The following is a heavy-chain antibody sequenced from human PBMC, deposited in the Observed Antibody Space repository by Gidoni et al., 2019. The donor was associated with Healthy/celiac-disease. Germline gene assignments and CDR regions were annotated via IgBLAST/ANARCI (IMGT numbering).Heavy chain of an antibody. CDR2: IIPIFGTA. J-gene: IGHJ5*02. V-gene: IGHV1-69*01. CDR1: GGTFSSYA. D-gene: IGHD3-16*02. CDR3: ARDRYSPKWRAKNWFDP. Sequence: QVQLVQPGAEVKKPGSSVKVSCKASGGTFSSYAISWVRQAPGQGLEWMGGIIPIFGTANYAQKFQGRVTITADESTSTAYMELSSLRSEDTAVYYCARDRYSPKWRAKNWFDPWGQGTLVTVSS.